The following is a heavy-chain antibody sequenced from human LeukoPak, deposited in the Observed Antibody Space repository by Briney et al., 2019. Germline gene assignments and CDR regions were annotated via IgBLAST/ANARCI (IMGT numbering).Heavy chain of an antibody. V-gene: IGHV4-34*01. Sequence: ETLSLTCAVYGGSFGSFRNYYWSWIRQPPGKGLEWIGEINHSGKTNCSPSLKSRLAISLDTSKNQFSLKLSSVTAADTAVYYCARQTWTLYYFDYWGQGNLVTVSS. D-gene: IGHD3/OR15-3a*01. CDR3: ARQTWTLYYFDY. CDR1: GGSFGSFRNYY. J-gene: IGHJ4*02. CDR2: INHSGKT.